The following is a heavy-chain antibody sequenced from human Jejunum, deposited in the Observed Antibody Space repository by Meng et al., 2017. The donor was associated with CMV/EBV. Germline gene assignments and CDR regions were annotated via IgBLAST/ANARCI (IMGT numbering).Heavy chain of an antibody. Sequence: LSCAASGLTVSRNAMDWVRQAPGKGLEWVSDISDSGGSTYYADSVKGRFTIFRDNSKNTLYLQMNSLRVEDTAIYYCANLGSDLGYWGQGTLVTVSS. CDR2: ISDSGGST. CDR3: ANLGSDLGY. D-gene: IGHD2-21*01. J-gene: IGHJ4*02. CDR1: GLTVSRNA. V-gene: IGHV3-23*01.